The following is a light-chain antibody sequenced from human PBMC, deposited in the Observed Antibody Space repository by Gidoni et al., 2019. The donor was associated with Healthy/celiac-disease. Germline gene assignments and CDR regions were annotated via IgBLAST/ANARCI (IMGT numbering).Light chain of an antibody. Sequence: DIVLTQSPATLSLSPGERATLSCRASQRVSSYLAWYQQKPGQAPRLLIYDASNRATGIPARFSGSGSGTDFTLTISSLEPEDFAVYYCQQRSNWLITFGQXTRLEIK. CDR2: DAS. J-gene: IGKJ5*01. CDR3: QQRSNWLIT. V-gene: IGKV3-11*01. CDR1: QRVSSY.